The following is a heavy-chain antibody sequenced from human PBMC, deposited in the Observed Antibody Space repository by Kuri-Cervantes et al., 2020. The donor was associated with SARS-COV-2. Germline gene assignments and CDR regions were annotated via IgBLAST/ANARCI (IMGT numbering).Heavy chain of an antibody. CDR3: ARENGGVRGEWGLYYYHYYMDV. CDR2: INPSGGST. Sequence: ASVKVSCKASGYTFTSYYMHWVRQAPGQGLEWMGIINPSGGSTSYAQKFQGRVTMTRDTSTSTVYMELSSLRSEDTAVYYCARENGGVRGEWGLYYYHYYMDVWGKGTTVTVSS. CDR1: GYTFTSYY. J-gene: IGHJ6*03. V-gene: IGHV1-46*03. D-gene: IGHD3-10*01.